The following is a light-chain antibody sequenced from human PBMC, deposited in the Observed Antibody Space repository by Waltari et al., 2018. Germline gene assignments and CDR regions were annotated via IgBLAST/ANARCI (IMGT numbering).Light chain of an antibody. CDR1: QTLRSN. CDR2: GAS. V-gene: IGKV3-20*01. Sequence: EIVLTQSPGTLSLSPGERAILSCRASQTLRSNLAWYQQKPGRAPRLLMDGASNRASGIPDRVSGSGSGTDFTLTISRLESEDFAVYYCQQYGTSFTFGGGTKVEIK. J-gene: IGKJ4*01. CDR3: QQYGTSFT.